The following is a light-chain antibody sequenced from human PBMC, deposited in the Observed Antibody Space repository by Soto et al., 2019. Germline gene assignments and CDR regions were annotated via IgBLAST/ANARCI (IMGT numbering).Light chain of an antibody. V-gene: IGKV1-6*01. CDR1: QGVRNE. Sequence: AIQMTQSPSSLSASVGDRVTITCRASQGVRNELAWYQQRPGKAPNLLIYASSTLQSGVPSRFSGSGSGTDFTLTINNLLFFYFATYYCLQDYAYPRTFGQGTNVDSK. CDR2: ASS. J-gene: IGKJ1*01. CDR3: LQDYAYPRT.